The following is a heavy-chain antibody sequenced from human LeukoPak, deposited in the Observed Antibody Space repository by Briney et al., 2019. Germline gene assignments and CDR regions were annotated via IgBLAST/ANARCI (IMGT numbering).Heavy chain of an antibody. CDR2: MSGSGSSI. J-gene: IGHJ4*02. CDR1: GFTFSNYD. D-gene: IGHD3-10*01. CDR3: AEGGILLPFDY. Sequence: GGSLRLSCAASGFTFSNYDMSWVRQAPGKGLEWVSSMSGSGSSIYYEDSVRGRFTMSRDNSRNTVYLQMNSLRAEDTAVYYCAEGGILLPFDYWGQGTLVTVSS. V-gene: IGHV3-23*01.